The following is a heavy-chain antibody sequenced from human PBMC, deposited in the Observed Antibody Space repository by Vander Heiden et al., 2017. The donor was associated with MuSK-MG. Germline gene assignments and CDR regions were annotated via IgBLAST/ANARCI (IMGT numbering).Heavy chain of an antibody. Sequence: QVQLVQSGAEVKKPGSSVKVSCKASGGTFSSYAISWVRQAPGKGLEWMGGIIPIFGTANYAQKFQRRVAISAEKSTSTGYMGLSSRRTEGKAVYYCAREGHIYDVWSCLDHYYDYMDVGFEGSRGAV. J-gene: IGHJ6*03. V-gene: IGHV1-69*06. CDR1: GGTFSSYA. CDR3: AREGHIYDVWSCLDHYYDYMDV. D-gene: IGHD3-3*01. CDR2: IIPIFGTA.